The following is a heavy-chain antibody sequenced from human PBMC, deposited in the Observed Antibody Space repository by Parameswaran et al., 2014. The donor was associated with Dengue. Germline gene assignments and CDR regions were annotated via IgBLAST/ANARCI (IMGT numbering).Heavy chain of an antibody. Sequence: VRQAPGKGLEWVSSISSSSSYIYYADSVKGRFTISRDNAKNSLYLQMNSLRAEDTAVYYCANINRHGGSISDYWGQGTLVTVSS. J-gene: IGHJ4*02. CDR2: ISSSSSYI. V-gene: IGHV3-21*04. CDR3: ANINRHGGSISDY.